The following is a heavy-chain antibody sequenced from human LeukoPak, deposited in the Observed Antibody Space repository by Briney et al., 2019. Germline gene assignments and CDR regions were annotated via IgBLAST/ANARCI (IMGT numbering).Heavy chain of an antibody. CDR3: AREEYYYGSGSYYFPDWFDP. V-gene: IGHV6-1*01. CDR1: GESVSSNSAA. D-gene: IGHD3-10*01. Sequence: SQTLSLTCAISGESVSSNSAAWNWITDSPSRGLECLGGTSYTFKWYTDSAVSVKSRITNNPDPSKNQFSLQLNSVTPEDTAVYYCAREEYYYGSGSYYFPDWFDPWGQGTLVSVP. J-gene: IGHJ5*02. CDR2: TSYTFKWYT.